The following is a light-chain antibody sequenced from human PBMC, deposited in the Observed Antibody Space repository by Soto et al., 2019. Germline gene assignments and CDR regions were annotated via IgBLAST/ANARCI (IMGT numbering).Light chain of an antibody. CDR2: DNN. Sequence: QAVLTQPPSVSGAPGQRVTISCTGSSYNIGAGYDVQWYQQLPGTAPKLLIHDNNERTSWVPDRLSGSKSGTSASLAITGLQAEDEADYYCQTFDLSLSAVVFGGGTKLTVL. J-gene: IGLJ2*01. CDR3: QTFDLSLSAVV. CDR1: SYNIGAGYD. V-gene: IGLV1-40*01.